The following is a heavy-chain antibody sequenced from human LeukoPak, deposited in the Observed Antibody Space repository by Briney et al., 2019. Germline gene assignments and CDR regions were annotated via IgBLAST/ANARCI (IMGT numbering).Heavy chain of an antibody. V-gene: IGHV4-4*07. CDR3: ARDGIGYCGSTSHYYGMDV. D-gene: IGHD2-2*01. Sequence: SETLSLTCTVSGGSISSYYWSWIRQPAGKGLEWIGRIYTSGSTNYNPSLKSRVTMSVDTSKNQFSLKLSSVTAADTAVYYCARDGIGYCGSTSHYYGMDVWGQGTTVTVSS. J-gene: IGHJ6*02. CDR1: GGSISSYY. CDR2: IYTSGST.